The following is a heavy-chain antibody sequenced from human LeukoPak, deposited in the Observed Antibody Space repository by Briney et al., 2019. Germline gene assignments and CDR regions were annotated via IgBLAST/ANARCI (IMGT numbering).Heavy chain of an antibody. Sequence: GGSLRLSCAASGFTFSSYGMHWVRQAPGKGLEWVAFIRYDGSNKYYADSLKGRFTISRNNSKNTLYLQMNSLRLEDTALFYCAKGFGGVSNFWGQGTLVTVSS. V-gene: IGHV3-30*02. CDR3: AKGFGGVSNF. J-gene: IGHJ4*02. CDR2: IRYDGSNK. D-gene: IGHD3-16*01. CDR1: GFTFSSYG.